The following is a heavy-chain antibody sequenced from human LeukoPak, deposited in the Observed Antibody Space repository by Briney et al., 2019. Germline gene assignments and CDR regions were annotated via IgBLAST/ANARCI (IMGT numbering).Heavy chain of an antibody. Sequence: GGSPRLSSEASRFTLIDICMSSGRHAPRKGRGWVANMKHSGSEIDYVDSVKGRFTISRNNDRNSLYLQMDSLRVGDTVMCFCAFPGAGLWGEGTLVTVSS. CDR2: MKHSGSEI. CDR1: RFTLIDIC. CDR3: AFPGAGL. J-gene: IGHJ4*02. D-gene: IGHD3-16*01. V-gene: IGHV3-7*01.